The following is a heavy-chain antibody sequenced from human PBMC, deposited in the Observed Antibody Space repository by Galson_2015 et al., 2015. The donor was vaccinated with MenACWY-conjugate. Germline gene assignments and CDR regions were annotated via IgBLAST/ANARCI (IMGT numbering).Heavy chain of an antibody. J-gene: IGHJ6*03. D-gene: IGHD5-18*01. V-gene: IGHV3-48*03. Sequence: SLRLSCAASGFTFTGYEFNWVRQAPGKGLEWLSYISKSGSPIYYADSVKGRFTISRDNMEKSLFLKMNSLRAGDTGVYYCARVGTWIHQYFYYMDVWGKGTTVTVSS. CDR1: GFTFTGYE. CDR3: ARVGTWIHQYFYYMDV. CDR2: ISKSGSPI.